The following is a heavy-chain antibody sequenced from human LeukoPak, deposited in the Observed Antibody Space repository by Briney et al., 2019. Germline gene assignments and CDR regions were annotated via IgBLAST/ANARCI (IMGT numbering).Heavy chain of an antibody. Sequence: ASVKVSCKAAGYSFTTFHMNWVRQAPGQGPEWMGWVNPDNGNTGFAQKFQGRVTITQNSSVTTAYMELSRLRSDDTAVYYCARSGILTGYYQGYWGQGTLVTVSS. CDR3: ARSGILTGYYQGY. D-gene: IGHD3-9*01. CDR2: VNPDNGNT. V-gene: IGHV1-8*03. CDR1: GYSFTTFH. J-gene: IGHJ4*02.